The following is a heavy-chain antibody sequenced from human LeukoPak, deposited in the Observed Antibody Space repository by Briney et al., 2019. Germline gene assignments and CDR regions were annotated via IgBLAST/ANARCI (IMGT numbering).Heavy chain of an antibody. Sequence: GGSLRLSCAASGFTFSSYGMHWVRQAPGKGLEWVANIKQDASEKNYVDSVKGRFTISRDNAKNTLYMQMNSLRVDDTAVYYCVREASGVSSSAFDVWGQGTMVTVSS. D-gene: IGHD1-26*01. CDR3: VREASGVSSSAFDV. CDR1: GFTFSSYG. J-gene: IGHJ3*01. CDR2: IKQDASEK. V-gene: IGHV3-7*01.